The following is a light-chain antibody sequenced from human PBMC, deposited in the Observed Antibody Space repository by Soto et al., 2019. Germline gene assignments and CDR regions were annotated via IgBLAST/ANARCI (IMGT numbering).Light chain of an antibody. V-gene: IGKV1-39*01. Sequence: DIHMTQSPSSLSASVGDRVTITCRASQSIDSYVNWYQQKSGQAPKLLIYAASSLRSGVPSRFSGTGSGTDFTLTITSLQPEDFARYHCQQSYSSPSTFGQGTKREI. CDR2: AAS. J-gene: IGKJ2*01. CDR3: QQSYSSPST. CDR1: QSIDSY.